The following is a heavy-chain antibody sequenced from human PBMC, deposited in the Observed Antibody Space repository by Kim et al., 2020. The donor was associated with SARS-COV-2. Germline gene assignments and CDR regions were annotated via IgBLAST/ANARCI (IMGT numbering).Heavy chain of an antibody. J-gene: IGHJ4*02. Sequence: DSVKGRFTISRDNAKNSVDLQMNGLRAEDSAVYYCSRDWLGFCGGGSCYPYWGQGTPVTVSS. V-gene: IGHV3-11*06. D-gene: IGHD2-15*01. CDR3: SRDWLGFCGGGSCYPY.